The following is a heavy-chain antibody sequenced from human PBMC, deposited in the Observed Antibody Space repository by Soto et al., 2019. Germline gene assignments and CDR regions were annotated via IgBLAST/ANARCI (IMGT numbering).Heavy chain of an antibody. CDR2: INQSGNT. CDR1: GGSLSGYY. Sequence: SETLSLTCAVYGGSLSGYYWSWIRQPPGKGLEWIGEINQSGNTKYNPSLKSRVTISVDTSKKQFSLKLSSVTAADTAVYYCGSPGHVDYWGQGTLVTVSS. CDR3: GSPGHVDY. J-gene: IGHJ4*02. V-gene: IGHV4-34*01.